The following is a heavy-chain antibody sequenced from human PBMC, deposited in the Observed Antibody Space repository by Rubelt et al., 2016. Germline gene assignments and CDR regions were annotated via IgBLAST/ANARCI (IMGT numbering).Heavy chain of an antibody. J-gene: IGHJ4*02. CDR2: IYYSGST. CDR3: ARQHDYVWGSYHSYDY. Sequence: IGSIYYSGSTYYNPSLKSRVTISVDTSKNQFSLKLSSVTAADTAVYYCARQHDYVWGSYHSYDYWGQGTLVTVSS. V-gene: IGHV4-39*01. D-gene: IGHD3-16*02.